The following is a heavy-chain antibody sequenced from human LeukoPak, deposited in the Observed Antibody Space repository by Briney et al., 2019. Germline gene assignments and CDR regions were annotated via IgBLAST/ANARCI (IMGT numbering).Heavy chain of an antibody. CDR2: IYYSGST. D-gene: IGHD2-2*01. J-gene: IGHJ3*02. V-gene: IGHV4-39*07. CDR1: GGSISSSSYY. Sequence: PSETLSLTCTVSGGSISSSSYYWGWIRQPPGKGLEWIGSIYYSGSTYYNPSLKSRVTISVDTSKNQFSLKLSSVTAADTAVYYCARGYAVPAATLPFDAFDIWGQGTMVTVSS. CDR3: ARGYAVPAATLPFDAFDI.